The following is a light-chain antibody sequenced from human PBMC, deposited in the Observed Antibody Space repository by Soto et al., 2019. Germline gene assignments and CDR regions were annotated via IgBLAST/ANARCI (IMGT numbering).Light chain of an antibody. J-gene: IGKJ1*01. Sequence: DIPMTQGPSSLSASVGDRVTSTCRASQTISSWLAWYQQKPGKAPKLLIYKASTLKSGVPSRFSGSGSGTELTLTISSLQPDDFATYYCQHYNSYSEAFGQGTKVDIK. CDR1: QTISSW. V-gene: IGKV1-5*03. CDR3: QHYNSYSEA. CDR2: KAS.